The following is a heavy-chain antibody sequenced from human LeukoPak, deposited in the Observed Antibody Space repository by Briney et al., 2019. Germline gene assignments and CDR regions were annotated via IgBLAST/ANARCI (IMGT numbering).Heavy chain of an antibody. CDR3: ARVFSNPTGNDY. CDR1: GFTFSSYE. V-gene: IGHV3-48*03. J-gene: IGHJ4*02. D-gene: IGHD1-1*01. Sequence: GGPLTLSCAASGFTFSSYEMNWVRQAPGKGLEWVSYISNSGNTIFYADSVRGRFTISRDNGKNSLYLQMNSLRAEDTAVYYCARVFSNPTGNDYWGQGTLGSASS. CDR2: ISNSGNTI.